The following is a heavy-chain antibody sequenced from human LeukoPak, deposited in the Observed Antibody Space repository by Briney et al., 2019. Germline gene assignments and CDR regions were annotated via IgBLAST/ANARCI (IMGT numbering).Heavy chain of an antibody. CDR1: GLTFSSYG. Sequence: PGGSLRLSCAASGLTFSSYGMHWVRQAPGKGLEWVAVIWYDRSNKYYADSVKGRFTISRDNSKNTLYLQMNSLRAEDTAVYYCARAGITMVRGVHYHYYGMDVWGKGTTVTVSS. CDR3: ARAGITMVRGVHYHYYGMDV. J-gene: IGHJ6*04. D-gene: IGHD3-10*01. CDR2: IWYDRSNK. V-gene: IGHV3-33*01.